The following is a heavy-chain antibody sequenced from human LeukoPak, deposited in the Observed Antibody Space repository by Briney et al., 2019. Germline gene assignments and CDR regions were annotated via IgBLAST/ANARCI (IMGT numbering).Heavy chain of an antibody. CDR2: INEDGSGR. D-gene: IGHD1-26*01. J-gene: IGHJ4*02. CDR1: GFTFSSYW. V-gene: IGHV3-7*01. CDR3: ARAAGGTPRDY. Sequence: GGSLRLSCAVSGFTFSSYWMSWVRQAPGKGLEWLANINEDGSGRFYVDSVKGRLTISRDNAKNSLFLQMNSLRAEDTAVYYCARAAGGTPRDYWGQGTLVTVSS.